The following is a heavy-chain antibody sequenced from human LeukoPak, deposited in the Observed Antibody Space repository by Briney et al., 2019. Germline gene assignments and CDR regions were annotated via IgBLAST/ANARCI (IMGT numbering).Heavy chain of an antibody. Sequence: GGSLRLSCAASGFTFRNYWMSWVRQAPGKGPEWVANIKTDGSQKYYVDSVGGRFAISRDNAKSSLYLQMNSLRVEDTAVYHCARDWDGSGTVFDLWGQGTLVTVSS. CDR3: ARDWDGSGTVFDL. CDR1: GFTFRNYW. D-gene: IGHD3-10*01. CDR2: IKTDGSQK. J-gene: IGHJ5*02. V-gene: IGHV3-7*01.